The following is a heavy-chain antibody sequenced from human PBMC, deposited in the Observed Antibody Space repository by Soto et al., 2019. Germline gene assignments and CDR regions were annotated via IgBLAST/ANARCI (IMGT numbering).Heavy chain of an antibody. CDR1: GGTFSSYA. CDR3: ARHFYGDHYYYYYYGMDV. D-gene: IGHD4-17*01. J-gene: IGHJ6*02. CDR2: IIPIFGTA. Sequence: QVQLVQSGAEVKKPGSSVKVSCKASGGTFSSYAISWVRQAPGQGLEWMGGIIPIFGTAHYAQKFQGRVTITADESTSTAYMELSSLRSEDTAVYYCARHFYGDHYYYYYYGMDVWGQGTTVTVSS. V-gene: IGHV1-69*01.